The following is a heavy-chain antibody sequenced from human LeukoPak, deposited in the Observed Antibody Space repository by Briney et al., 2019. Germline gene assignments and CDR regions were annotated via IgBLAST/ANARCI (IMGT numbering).Heavy chain of an antibody. CDR2: IYYSGST. D-gene: IGHD6-25*01. CDR3: ARGGYYFDY. CDR1: DGSISSSSYY. V-gene: IGHV4-39*07. J-gene: IGHJ4*02. Sequence: SETLSLTCTVSDGSISSSSYYWGWIRQPPGKGLEWIGSIYYSGSTYYNPSLKSRVTISVDTSKNQFSLKLSSVTAADTAVYYCARGGYYFDYWGQGTLVTVSS.